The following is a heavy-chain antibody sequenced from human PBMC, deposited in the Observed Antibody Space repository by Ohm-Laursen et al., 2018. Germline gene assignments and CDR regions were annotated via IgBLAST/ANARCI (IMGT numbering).Heavy chain of an antibody. J-gene: IGHJ2*01. CDR2: IIPILGIA. CDR1: GYTFSSYD. V-gene: IGHV1-69*04. CDR3: ASGEGYSSARGDWYFDL. Sequence: PVKVSCKASGYTFSSYDIIWVRQAPGQGLEWMGRIIPILGIANYAQKFQGRVTITADESTSTDYMELSSLRSEDTAVYYCASGEGYSSARGDWYFDLWGRGTLVTVSS. D-gene: IGHD6-19*01.